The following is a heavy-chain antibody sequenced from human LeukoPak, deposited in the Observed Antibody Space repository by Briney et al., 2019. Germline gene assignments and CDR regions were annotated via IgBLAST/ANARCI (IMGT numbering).Heavy chain of an antibody. CDR1: GFTFDDHG. V-gene: IGHV3-20*04. D-gene: IGHD5-18*01. CDR3: AKKGLWSDRGNFDY. CDR2: INWNSDST. Sequence: GGSLRLSCAASGFTFDDHGMSWGRQAPGKGLEWVSGINWNSDSTGYADSVKGRFTISRDNAKNSLYLQMNSLRAEDTAVYYCAKKGLWSDRGNFDYWGQGTLVTVSS. J-gene: IGHJ4*02.